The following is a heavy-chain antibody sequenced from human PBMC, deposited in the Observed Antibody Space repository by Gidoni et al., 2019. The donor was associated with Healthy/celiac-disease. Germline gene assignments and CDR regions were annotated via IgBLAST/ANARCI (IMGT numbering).Heavy chain of an antibody. CDR2: IYYSGST. CDR1: GGSISSGDYY. J-gene: IGHJ4*02. Sequence: QVQLQESGPGLVKPSQTLSLTCTVPGGSISSGDYYWSWIRQPPGKGLEWIGYIYYSGSTYYNPSLKSRVTISVDTSKNQFSLKLSSVTAADTAVYYCARLVVPAARTYYFDYWGQGTLVTVSS. CDR3: ARLVVPAARTYYFDY. V-gene: IGHV4-30-4*01. D-gene: IGHD2-2*01.